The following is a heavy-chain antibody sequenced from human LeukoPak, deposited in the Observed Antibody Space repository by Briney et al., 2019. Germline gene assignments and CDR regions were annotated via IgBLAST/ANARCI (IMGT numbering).Heavy chain of an antibody. J-gene: IGHJ4*02. V-gene: IGHV3-7*01. D-gene: IGHD3-22*01. CDR2: IKQDGSEK. Sequence: GGSLRLSCAASGFTFSHYWMSWVRQAPGKALEWVANIKQDGSEKWYIYSVKGRFTISRDNAKNSLYLQMNSLRAEDTAVYYCATCDESSGNGWGQGTLVSVSS. CDR3: ATCDESSGNG. CDR1: GFTFSHYW.